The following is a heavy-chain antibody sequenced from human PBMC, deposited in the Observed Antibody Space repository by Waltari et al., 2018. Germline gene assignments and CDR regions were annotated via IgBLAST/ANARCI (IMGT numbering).Heavy chain of an antibody. CDR1: GFAFSDYA. CDR2: IAYDGINS. CDR3: ASPTQDYYDTSGYFAD. V-gene: IGHV3-30-3*01. D-gene: IGHD3-22*01. Sequence: QVQLVESGGGEVQPGTSLRLSCAASGFAFSDYAMNWVRQDPGKGLEWVTFIAYDGINSFYADAVRGRFTVSRDNSKNTLYLQMNSLRVEDTAVYYCASPTQDYYDTSGYFADWGQGTLVTVSS. J-gene: IGHJ4*02.